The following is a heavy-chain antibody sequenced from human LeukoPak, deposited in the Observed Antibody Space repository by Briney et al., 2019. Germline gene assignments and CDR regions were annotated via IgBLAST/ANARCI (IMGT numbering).Heavy chain of an antibody. Sequence: GESLKISCKGSGYSFTSYWIGWVRQMPGKGLEWMGMIYPGDSDIRYSPSFQGQVTISADKSISTAYLQWSSLKASDSAMYYCARPPLGGLGSYMHFDSSGQGTPVTVSS. CDR3: ARPPLGGLGSYMHFDS. CDR1: GYSFTSYW. D-gene: IGHD3-10*01. V-gene: IGHV5-51*01. CDR2: IYPGDSDI. J-gene: IGHJ4*02.